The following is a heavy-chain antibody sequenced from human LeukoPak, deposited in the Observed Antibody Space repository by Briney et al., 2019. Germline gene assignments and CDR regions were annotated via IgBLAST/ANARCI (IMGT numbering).Heavy chain of an antibody. CDR3: ASIAVAGTISHDY. J-gene: IGHJ4*02. CDR2: IYYSGST. Sequence: SETLSPTCTVSGGSISSYYWSWIRQPPGKGLEWIGYIYYSGSTNYNPSLKSRVTISVDTSKNQFSLKLSSVTAADTAVYYCASIAVAGTISHDYWGQGTLVTVSS. D-gene: IGHD6-19*01. CDR1: GGSISSYY. V-gene: IGHV4-59*08.